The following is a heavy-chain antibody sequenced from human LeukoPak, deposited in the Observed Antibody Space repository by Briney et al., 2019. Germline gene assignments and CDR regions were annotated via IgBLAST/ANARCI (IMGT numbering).Heavy chain of an antibody. J-gene: IGHJ4*02. CDR3: ARVGVDYSGNIIKYFFDY. CDR1: GGSISSSSHY. CDR2: IYYSGDT. Sequence: PSETLSLTCTVSGGSISSSSHYWGWIRQPPGKGLEWIGSIYYSGDTYYNPSLKSRVIISVDTSKNEFSLKLSPVTAADTAVYYCARVGVDYSGNIIKYFFDYWGQGTLVTVSS. V-gene: IGHV4-39*07. D-gene: IGHD4-23*01.